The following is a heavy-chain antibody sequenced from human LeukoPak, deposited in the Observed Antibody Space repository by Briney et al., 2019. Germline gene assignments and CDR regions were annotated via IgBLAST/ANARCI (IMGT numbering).Heavy chain of an antibody. Sequence: ASVKVSCKASGYTFTAYYIHWVRQAPGQGLEWMGWINPNSGGTKYAQKFQGRVTMTRDTSITTVYMELTSLTSDDTAVYYCARWGGVQFDPWGQGTLVTVSS. CDR1: GYTFTAYY. CDR2: INPNSGGT. CDR3: ARWGGVQFDP. V-gene: IGHV1-2*02. D-gene: IGHD2-8*01. J-gene: IGHJ5*02.